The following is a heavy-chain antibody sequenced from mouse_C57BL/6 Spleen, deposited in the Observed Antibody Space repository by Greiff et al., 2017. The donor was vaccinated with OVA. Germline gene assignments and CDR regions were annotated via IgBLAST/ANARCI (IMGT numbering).Heavy chain of an antibody. V-gene: IGHV1-15*01. CDR3: TRIYYGYDRGDY. J-gene: IGHJ2*01. D-gene: IGHD2-2*01. CDR1: GYTFIDYE. Sequence: QVQLQQSGAELVRPGASVTLSCKASGYTFIDYEMHWVKQTPVHGLEWIGAIDPETGGTAYNQKFKGKAILTADKSSSTAYMELRSLTSEDSAVYYCTRIYYGYDRGDYWGQGTTLTVSS. CDR2: IDPETGGT.